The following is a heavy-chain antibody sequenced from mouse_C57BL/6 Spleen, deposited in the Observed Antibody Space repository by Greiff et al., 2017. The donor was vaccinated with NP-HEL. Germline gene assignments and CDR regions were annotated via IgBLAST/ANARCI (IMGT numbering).Heavy chain of an antibody. CDR2: IDPSDSYT. J-gene: IGHJ3*01. CDR1: GYTFTSYW. V-gene: IGHV1-59*01. Sequence: QVQLQQPGAELVRPGTSVKLSCKASGYTFTSYWMHWVKQRPGQGLEWIGVIDPSDSYTNYNQKFKGKATLTVDTSSSTAYMQLSSLTSEDSAVYYCARMGVTQAWFAYWGQGTLVTVSA. CDR3: ARMGVTQAWFAY. D-gene: IGHD2-3*01.